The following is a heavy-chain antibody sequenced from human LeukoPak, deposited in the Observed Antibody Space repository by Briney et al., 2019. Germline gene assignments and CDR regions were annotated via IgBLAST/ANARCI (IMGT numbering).Heavy chain of an antibody. Sequence: PSETLSLTCTVSGGSISSYYWSWIRQPPGKGXEWIGYIYYSGSTNYNPSLKSRVTISVDTSKNQFSLKLSSVTAADTAVYYCARGGVTGYCSSTSCYQEFDYWGQGTLVTVSS. J-gene: IGHJ4*02. CDR2: IYYSGST. D-gene: IGHD2-2*01. V-gene: IGHV4-59*01. CDR1: GGSISSYY. CDR3: ARGGVTGYCSSTSCYQEFDY.